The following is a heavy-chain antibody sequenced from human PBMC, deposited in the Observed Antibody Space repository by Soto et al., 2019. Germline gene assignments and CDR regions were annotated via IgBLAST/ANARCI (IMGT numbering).Heavy chain of an antibody. Sequence: QVQLVQSGAEVKKPGASVKVSCKASGYTFTSYGISWVRQDPGQGLEWMGWISAYNGNTNYAQKLQGRVTMTTDTSTSKSYMERRSLRSDDTAVSYCARDLVGVVPQGYFDLWGRGTLVTVAS. V-gene: IGHV1-18*01. CDR3: ARDLVGVVPQGYFDL. CDR2: ISAYNGNT. J-gene: IGHJ2*01. D-gene: IGHD3-3*01. CDR1: GYTFTSYG.